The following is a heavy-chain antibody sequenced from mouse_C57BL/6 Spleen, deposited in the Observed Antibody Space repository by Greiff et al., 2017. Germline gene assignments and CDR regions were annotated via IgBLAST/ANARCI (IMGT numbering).Heavy chain of an antibody. D-gene: IGHD2-4*01. CDR3: ARSLIYYDYDGYFDV. CDR1: GYTFTSYG. Sequence: VQLQQSGAELARPGASVKLSCKASGYTFTSYGISWVKQRTGQGLEWIGEIYPRSGNTYYNEKFKGKATLTADKSSSTAYMELRSLTSEDSAVYFCARSLIYYDYDGYFDVWGTGTTVTVSS. J-gene: IGHJ1*03. CDR2: IYPRSGNT. V-gene: IGHV1-81*01.